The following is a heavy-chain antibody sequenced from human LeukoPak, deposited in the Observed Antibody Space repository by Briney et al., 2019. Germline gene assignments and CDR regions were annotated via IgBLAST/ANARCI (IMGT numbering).Heavy chain of an antibody. CDR2: IFYTGST. CDR1: GASIINYY. Sequence: SETLSLTCTVSGASIINYYWSWIRQPPGKGLEWIGYIFYTGSTNYNPSLKSRVTISVDTSKNQFSLKLSSVTAADTAVYYCARHPSSRPYFDYWAQGALVTVSS. V-gene: IGHV4-59*08. CDR3: ARHPSSRPYFDY. D-gene: IGHD2-2*01. J-gene: IGHJ4*02.